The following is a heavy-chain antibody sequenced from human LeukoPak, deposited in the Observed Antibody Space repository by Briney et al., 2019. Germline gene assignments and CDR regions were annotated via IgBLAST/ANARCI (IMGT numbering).Heavy chain of an antibody. CDR3: ARIWELNLIDY. D-gene: IGHD1-26*01. CDR1: GFTFSSYA. J-gene: IGHJ4*02. CDR2: ISYDGSNK. Sequence: GGSLRLSCAPSGFTFSSYAMHGVRQAPGKGLEWVAVISYDGSNKYYADSVKGRFTISRDNSKNTLYLQMNSLRSDDTAVYYCARIWELNLIDYWGQGTLVTVSS. V-gene: IGHV3-30*04.